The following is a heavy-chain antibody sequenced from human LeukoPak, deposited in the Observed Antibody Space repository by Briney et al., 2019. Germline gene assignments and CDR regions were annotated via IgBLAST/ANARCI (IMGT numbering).Heavy chain of an antibody. CDR1: GFTFSSYA. Sequence: GGSLRLSCAASGFTFSSYAMSWVRQAPGKGLEWVSAISGSGGSTYYADSVKGRFTISGDNSKNTLYLQMNSLRAEDTAVYYCAKDFPSYYDSSGYYQEYFQHWGQGTLVTVSS. CDR3: AKDFPSYYDSSGYYQEYFQH. V-gene: IGHV3-23*01. CDR2: ISGSGGST. J-gene: IGHJ1*01. D-gene: IGHD3-22*01.